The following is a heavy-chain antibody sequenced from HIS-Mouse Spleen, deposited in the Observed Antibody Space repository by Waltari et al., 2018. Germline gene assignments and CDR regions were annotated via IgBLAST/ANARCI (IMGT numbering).Heavy chain of an antibody. J-gene: IGHJ4*02. CDR1: GFPFRSYG. Sequence: QVQLVESGGGVVQPGRSLRLSCAAYGFPFRSYGMHWVRQAPGKGLEWLAVISYDGSNKYYADSVKGRFTISRDNSKNTLYLQMNSLRAEDTAVYYCAKASSGWLDYWGQGTLVTVSS. CDR3: AKASSGWLDY. V-gene: IGHV3-30*18. D-gene: IGHD6-19*01. CDR2: ISYDGSNK.